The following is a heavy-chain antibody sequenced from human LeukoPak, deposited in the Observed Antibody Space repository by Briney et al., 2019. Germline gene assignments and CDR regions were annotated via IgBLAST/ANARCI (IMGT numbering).Heavy chain of an antibody. J-gene: IGHJ4*02. D-gene: IGHD6-19*01. V-gene: IGHV3-30*03. CDR3: ARDDVTVAGRDY. Sequence: PGGSLRLSCAASGFTFSSYGMHWVRQAPGKGLEWVAVISYDGSNKYYADSVKGRFTISRDNSKNTLYLQMNSLRAEDTAVYYCARDDVTVAGRDYWGQGTLVTVSS. CDR1: GFTFSSYG. CDR2: ISYDGSNK.